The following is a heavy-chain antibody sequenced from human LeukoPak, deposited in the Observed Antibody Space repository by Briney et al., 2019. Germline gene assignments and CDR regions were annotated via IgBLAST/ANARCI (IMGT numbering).Heavy chain of an antibody. J-gene: IGHJ6*04. CDR1: GFSFSTYG. V-gene: IGHV3-48*04. Sequence: GGSLRLSCAASGFSFSTYGMNWVRQAPGKGLEWFSYISSSGSTIYYADSVKGRFTISRDNAKNSLYLQMNSLRAEDTAVYYCAELGITMIGGVWGKGTTVTISS. CDR3: AELGITMIGGV. CDR2: ISSSGSTI. D-gene: IGHD3-10*02.